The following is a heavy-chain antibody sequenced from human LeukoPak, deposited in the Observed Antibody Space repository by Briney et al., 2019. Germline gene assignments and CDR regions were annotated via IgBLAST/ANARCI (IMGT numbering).Heavy chain of an antibody. CDR3: ARDYYGSGSYVFDY. J-gene: IGHJ4*02. Sequence: GGSLRLSCAASGFTFSSYGMNWVRQAPGKGLEWVSYISRSSSTIYYADSVKGRFTISRDNAKNSLYLQMNSLRDEDTAAYYCARDYYGSGSYVFDYWGQGTLVTVSS. V-gene: IGHV3-48*02. CDR1: GFTFSSYG. D-gene: IGHD3-10*01. CDR2: ISRSSSTI.